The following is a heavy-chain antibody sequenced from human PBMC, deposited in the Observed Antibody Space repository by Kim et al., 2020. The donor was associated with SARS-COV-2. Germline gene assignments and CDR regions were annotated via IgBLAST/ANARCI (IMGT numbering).Heavy chain of an antibody. D-gene: IGHD6-19*01. CDR1: GFTFSSYG. J-gene: IGHJ5*02. V-gene: IGHV3-33*05. CDR3: ARGGQWVAVGWFDP. Sequence: GGSLRLSCAASGFTFSSYGMHWVRQAPGKGLEWVAVISYDGSNKYYADSVKGRFTISRDNSKNTLYLQMNSLRAEDTAVYYCARGGQWVAVGWFDPWGQGTLVTVSS. CDR2: ISYDGSNK.